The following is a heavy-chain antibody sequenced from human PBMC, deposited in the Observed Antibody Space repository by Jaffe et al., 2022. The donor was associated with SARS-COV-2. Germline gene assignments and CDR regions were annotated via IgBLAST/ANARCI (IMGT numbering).Heavy chain of an antibody. Sequence: QLHLQESGPGLVKPSETLSLTCNVSGGSISSSSHYWGWIRQPPGKGLEWIGNIYYSGNTHYNPSLRSRVSISVDTSRNQFSLKLYSATAADTAVYFCARRLGDGSGDYFYMDVWGKGTTVTVSS. D-gene: IGHD3-3*01. J-gene: IGHJ6*03. CDR1: GGSISSSSHY. CDR2: IYYSGNT. V-gene: IGHV4-39*01. CDR3: ARRLGDGSGDYFYMDV.